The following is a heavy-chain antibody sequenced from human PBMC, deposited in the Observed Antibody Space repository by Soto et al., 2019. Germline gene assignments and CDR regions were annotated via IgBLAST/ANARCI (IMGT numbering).Heavy chain of an antibody. CDR1: GGSISRSNW. CDR3: AREVDSYGTPRRNTFDI. CDR2: IYHRGST. Sequence: QVQLQESGPGLVKPSGTLSLTCAVSGGSISRSNWWSWVRQHPGKGLAWIGEIYHRGSTNYNPSLKSRVTISVDKSKNRRSLMASSVTAADTAMYYCAREVDSYGTPRRNTFDIRGQGTMGTVS. V-gene: IGHV4-4*02. D-gene: IGHD5-18*01. J-gene: IGHJ3*02.